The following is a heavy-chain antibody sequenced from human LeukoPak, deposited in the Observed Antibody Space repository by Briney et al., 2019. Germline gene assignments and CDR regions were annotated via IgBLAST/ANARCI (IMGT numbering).Heavy chain of an antibody. Sequence: AGGSLRLSCAASGFTFSSYSMNWVRQAPGRGLEWVSSISSSSSYIYYADSVKGRFTISRDNAKNSLYLQMNSLRAEDTAVYYCAELGITMIGGVWGKGTTVTISS. D-gene: IGHD3-10*02. CDR2: ISSSSSYI. CDR3: AELGITMIGGV. J-gene: IGHJ6*04. CDR1: GFTFSSYS. V-gene: IGHV3-21*01.